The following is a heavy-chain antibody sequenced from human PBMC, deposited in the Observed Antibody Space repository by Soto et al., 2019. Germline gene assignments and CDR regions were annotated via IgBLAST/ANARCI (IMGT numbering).Heavy chain of an antibody. D-gene: IGHD2-21*02. J-gene: IGHJ4*02. Sequence: SETLSLTCAVSGYSISSGYYWGWIRQPPGKGLEWNGSIYHSGSTYYNPSLKSRVTISVDTSKNQFSLKLSSVTAADTAVYYWGRDLLSFVVVTASDWGLFDTWGQGTLVPVPS. CDR3: GRDLLSFVVVTASDWGLFDT. CDR1: GYSISSGYY. CDR2: IYHSGST. V-gene: IGHV4-38-2*02.